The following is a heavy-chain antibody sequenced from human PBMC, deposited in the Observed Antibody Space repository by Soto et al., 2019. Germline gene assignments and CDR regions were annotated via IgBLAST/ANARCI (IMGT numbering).Heavy chain of an antibody. Sequence: GGSLRLSCSASGFTFSDYAMHWVRQTPGKGLEYVSVIRSAGDRIYYADSVKGRFTISRDNSKNTLYLQMNSLRAEDTAVYYCAKDLRDYYDSSGYYSGYWGQGTLVTVSS. J-gene: IGHJ4*02. V-gene: IGHV3-64*04. CDR1: GFTFSDYA. CDR3: AKDLRDYYDSSGYYSGY. CDR2: IRSAGDRI. D-gene: IGHD3-22*01.